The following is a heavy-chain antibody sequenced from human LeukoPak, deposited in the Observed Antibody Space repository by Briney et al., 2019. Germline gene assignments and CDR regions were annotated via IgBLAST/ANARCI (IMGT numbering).Heavy chain of an antibody. CDR3: ARAQAVAAIRWFDP. V-gene: IGHV1-2*02. CDR1: GYTFTGYY. CDR2: INPNSGGT. J-gene: IGHJ5*02. D-gene: IGHD6-19*01. Sequence: ASVKVSCKTSGYTFTGYYMHWVRQAPGQGLEWMGWINPNSGGTNYAQKFQGRVTMTRDTSISTAYMELSRPRSDDTAVYYCARAQAVAAIRWFDPWGQGTLVTVSS.